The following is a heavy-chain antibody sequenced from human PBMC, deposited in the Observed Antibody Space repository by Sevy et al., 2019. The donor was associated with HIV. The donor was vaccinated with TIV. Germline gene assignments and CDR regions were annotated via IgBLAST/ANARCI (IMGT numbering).Heavy chain of an antibody. Sequence: GGSLRLSCAASGFTFSSYSMNWVRQAPGKGLEWVSSISSSSSYIYYADSVKGRFTISRDNAKNSLYLQMNSPRAEDTAVYYCARTGDGYNAFDIWGQGTMVTVSS. CDR3: ARTGDGYNAFDI. J-gene: IGHJ3*02. D-gene: IGHD5-12*01. V-gene: IGHV3-21*01. CDR1: GFTFSSYS. CDR2: ISSSSSYI.